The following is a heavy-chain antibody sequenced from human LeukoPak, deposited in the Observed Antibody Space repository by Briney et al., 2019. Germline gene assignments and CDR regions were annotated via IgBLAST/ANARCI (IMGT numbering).Heavy chain of an antibody. CDR1: GYTFTSYG. CDR2: ISAYNGNT. D-gene: IGHD3-16*02. J-gene: IGHJ6*03. Sequence: ASVKVSCKASGYTFTSYGISWVRQAPGQGLEWMGWISAYNGNTNYAQKLQGRVTMTTDTSTSTAYMELRSLRSDDTAVYYCARDPSPGGDDYVWGSYRYIGYYYYYMDVWGKGTTVTVSS. V-gene: IGHV1-18*01. CDR3: ARDPSPGGDDYVWGSYRYIGYYYYYMDV.